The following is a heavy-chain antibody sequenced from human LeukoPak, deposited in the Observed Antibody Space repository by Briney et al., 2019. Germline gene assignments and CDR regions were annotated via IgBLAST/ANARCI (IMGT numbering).Heavy chain of an antibody. CDR1: KFAFSSYA. V-gene: IGHV3-7*03. Sequence: SGGSLRLSCVASKFAFSSYAMSWVRQAPGKGLEWVANIKQDGSEISYVDSVKGRFTISRDNAKNSLYLQMNSLRAEDTAVYYCAREMTTVTTIDYWGQGTLVTVSS. D-gene: IGHD4-17*01. J-gene: IGHJ4*02. CDR3: AREMTTVTTIDY. CDR2: IKQDGSEI.